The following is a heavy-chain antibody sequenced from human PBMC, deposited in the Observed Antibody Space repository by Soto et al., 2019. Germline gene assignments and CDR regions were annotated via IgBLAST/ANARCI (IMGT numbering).Heavy chain of an antibody. J-gene: IGHJ4*02. V-gene: IGHV1-18*04. CDR1: GYTFTNYG. CDR3: ARGPAGGLRGGVSY. Sequence: QVQLVQSGGEVKKPGASVKVSCKTSGYTFTNYGITWVRQAPGQGLKWMGWISAYNGDTNYAQKFQGRVIMTTDTSTTTAYRELRSRRSDDTAVYYWARGPAGGLRGGVSYWGQGTLVTVSS. D-gene: IGHD2-15*01. CDR2: ISAYNGDT.